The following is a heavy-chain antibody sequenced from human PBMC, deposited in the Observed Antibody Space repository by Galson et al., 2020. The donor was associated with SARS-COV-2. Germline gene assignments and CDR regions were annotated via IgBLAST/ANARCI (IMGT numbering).Heavy chain of an antibody. CDR1: GGSVTSRSYF. CDR3: ARQSIAIELWLEGGDWFDP. V-gene: IGHV4-39*01. CDR2: SHHSGKI. J-gene: IGHJ5*02. D-gene: IGHD3-9*01. Sequence: SDTLSLTCIVSGGSVTSRSYFWAWIRQPPGKGLEWIGSSHHSGKISYTPSLKSRVTISVDTSKNQFSLRLNSVTAADTAVYYCARQSIAIELWLEGGDWFDPWGQGTLVTVSS.